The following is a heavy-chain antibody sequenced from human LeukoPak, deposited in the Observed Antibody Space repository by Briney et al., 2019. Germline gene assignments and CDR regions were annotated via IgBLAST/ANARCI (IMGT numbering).Heavy chain of an antibody. CDR1: GFTFSRDW. D-gene: IGHD2-2*01. J-gene: IGHJ1*01. CDR2: IRQDGGEK. CDR3: ATYSSSNAREFQY. V-gene: IGHV3-7*01. Sequence: GGSLRLSCEGSGFTFSRDWMGWVRQAPGKGLEWVANIRQDGGEKYYVDSVKGRFTISSDNAKNSLYLQMNSLRAEDTAVYYCATYSSSNAREFQYWGQGTLVTASP.